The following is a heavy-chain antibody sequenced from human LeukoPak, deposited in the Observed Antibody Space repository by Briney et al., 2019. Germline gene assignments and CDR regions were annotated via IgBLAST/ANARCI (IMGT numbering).Heavy chain of an antibody. D-gene: IGHD5-12*01. CDR1: GFTFSGYS. CDR2: ISSSSSTI. Sequence: PGGSLRLSCAASGFTFSGYSMNWVRQAPGKGLEWVSYISSSSSTIYYADSVKGRFTISRDNAKNSLYLQMNSLRAEDTAVYYCARQGLAYYYYYMDVWGKGTTVTVSS. J-gene: IGHJ6*03. CDR3: ARQGLAYYYYYMDV. V-gene: IGHV3-48*01.